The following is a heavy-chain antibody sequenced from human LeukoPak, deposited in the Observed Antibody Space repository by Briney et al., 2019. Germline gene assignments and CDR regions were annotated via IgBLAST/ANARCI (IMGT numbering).Heavy chain of an antibody. D-gene: IGHD5-12*01. J-gene: IGHJ4*02. CDR2: IKQDGSEK. CDR3: ATLVATTRFDY. V-gene: IGHV3-7*01. Sequence: GGSLSLSCAASGFTLSSYWMSWVRQAPGKGLEWVANIKQDGSEKYYVDSVKGRFTTSRDNAKNSLYLQMNSLRAEDTAVYYCATLVATTRFDYWGQGTLATVSS. CDR1: GFTLSSYW.